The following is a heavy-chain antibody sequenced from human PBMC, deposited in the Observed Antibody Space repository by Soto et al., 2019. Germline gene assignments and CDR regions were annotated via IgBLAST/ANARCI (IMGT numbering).Heavy chain of an antibody. V-gene: IGHV4-34*01. CDR2: INHSGST. CDR1: GGSFSGYY. CDR3: ARSMLAAWAYFDY. J-gene: IGHJ4*02. D-gene: IGHD6-13*01. Sequence: QVQLQQWGAGLLKPSETLSLTCAVYGGSFSGYYWRWIRQPPGKGLEWIGEINHSGSTNYNPSLKSRVTISVDTSKNQFSLKLRSVTAADTAVYYCARSMLAAWAYFDYWGQGTLVTVSS.